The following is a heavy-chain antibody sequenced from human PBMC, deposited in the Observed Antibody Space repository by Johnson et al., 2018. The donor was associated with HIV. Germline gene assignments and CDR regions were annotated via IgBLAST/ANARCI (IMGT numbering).Heavy chain of an antibody. V-gene: IGHV3-23*04. CDR2: ISVSGGST. CDR1: GFTFDDYG. Sequence: VQLVESGGGVVRPGGSLRLSCAASGFTFDDYGMSWVRQAPGKGLEWVSTISVSGGSTYYADSVKGRFTISRDNSKNTLYLQMNSLRAEDTAVYYCAKHYYDSSDYPLPFDIWGQGTMVTVSS. CDR3: AKHYYDSSDYPLPFDI. D-gene: IGHD3-22*01. J-gene: IGHJ3*02.